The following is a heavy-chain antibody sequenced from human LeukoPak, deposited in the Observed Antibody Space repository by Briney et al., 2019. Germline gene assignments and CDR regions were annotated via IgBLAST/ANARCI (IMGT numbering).Heavy chain of an antibody. J-gene: IGHJ4*02. CDR3: VRRVAGTFYFDK. CDR1: GESIKSTSNY. D-gene: IGHD6-19*01. CDR2: IYYSTNT. V-gene: IGHV4-39*01. Sequence: SETLSLTCSVSGESIKSTSNYWAWVRQPPGKGLEWIGHIYYSTNTYYNSSPKSRVTISDDTSKNQVSLSLRSVTAADTALYFCVRRVAGTFYFDKWGEGSLVSVSS.